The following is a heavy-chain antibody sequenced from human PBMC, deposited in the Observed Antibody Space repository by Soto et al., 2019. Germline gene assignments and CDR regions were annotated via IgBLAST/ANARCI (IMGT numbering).Heavy chain of an antibody. CDR2: IIPNLGTP. D-gene: IGHD3-22*01. CDR3: AGYSSGYWEINY. CDR1: GGTCSSDA. V-gene: IGHV1-69*01. Sequence: QVHLVQSGAEVKKPGSSVKVSCKASGGTCSSDAINWVRQALCQGLEWMGVIIPNLGTPNYAQKFQGRVTITADETTNAAYMELSSLPSEDTDLDYCAGYSSGYWEINYWGQGTLVTVSS. J-gene: IGHJ4*02.